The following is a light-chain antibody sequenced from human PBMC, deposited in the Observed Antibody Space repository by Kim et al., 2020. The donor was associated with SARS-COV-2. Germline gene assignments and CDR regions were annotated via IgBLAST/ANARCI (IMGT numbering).Light chain of an antibody. V-gene: IGKV1-12*01. CDR2: AAS. Sequence: SASVGDRVTITCRASQGISSLLAWYQQKPEKAPKLLIYAASSLQSGVPSRFSGSGSGTDFTLTISSLQPEDFATYYCQQANSFPYTFGQGTKLEI. CDR3: QQANSFPYT. CDR1: QGISSL. J-gene: IGKJ2*01.